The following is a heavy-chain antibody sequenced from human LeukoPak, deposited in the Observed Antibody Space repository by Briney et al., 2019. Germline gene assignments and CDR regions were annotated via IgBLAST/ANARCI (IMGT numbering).Heavy chain of an antibody. D-gene: IGHD6-6*01. CDR1: GYSISSGYY. V-gene: IGHV4-38-2*02. J-gene: IGHJ5*02. CDR2: IYHSGST. CDR3: ASSRARPRNWFDP. Sequence: SETLSLTCTVSGYSISSGYYWGWIRQPPGKGLEWIGSIYHSGSTYYNPSLKSRVTISVDMSKNQFSLKLSSVTAADTAVYYCASSRARPRNWFDPWGQGTLVTVSS.